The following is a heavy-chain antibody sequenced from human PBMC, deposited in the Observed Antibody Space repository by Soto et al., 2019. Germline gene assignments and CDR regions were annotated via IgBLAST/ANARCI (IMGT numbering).Heavy chain of an antibody. CDR2: IYYSGST. CDR1: GGSISSGGYY. Sequence: PSETLSLTCTVSGGSISSGGYYWSWIRQHPGKGLEWIGYIYYSGSTNYNPSLKSRVTISVDTSKNQFSLKLSSVTAADTAVYYCARLKYYDFWSGYYGIDYWGQGTLVTVSS. J-gene: IGHJ4*02. CDR3: ARLKYYDFWSGYYGIDY. D-gene: IGHD3-3*01. V-gene: IGHV4-61*08.